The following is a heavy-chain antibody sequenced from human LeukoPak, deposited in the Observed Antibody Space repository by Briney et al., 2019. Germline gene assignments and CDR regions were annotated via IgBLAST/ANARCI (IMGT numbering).Heavy chain of an antibody. J-gene: IGHJ5*01. CDR3: AKLTRGYCSSTACPNWFDP. Sequence: GGSRRLSCAASGFTFSSYAMSWVRHAPGEGLEWVSAISDSGGTTYYADSVKGRFTISRDNSKNTLYLQMNSLRGEDTAVYYCAKLTRGYCSSTACPNWFDPWGQGTLATVSS. D-gene: IGHD2-2*01. CDR1: GFTFSSYA. CDR2: ISDSGGTT. V-gene: IGHV3-23*01.